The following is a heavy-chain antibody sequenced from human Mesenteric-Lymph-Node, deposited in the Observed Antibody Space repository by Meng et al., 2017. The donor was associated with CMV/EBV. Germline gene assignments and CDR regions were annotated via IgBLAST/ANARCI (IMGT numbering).Heavy chain of an antibody. V-gene: IGHV1-69*10. J-gene: IGHJ4*02. CDR2: IIPILNIA. Sequence: TLRSYASSWVRQAPGQGLEWMGGIIPILNIAHFAQKFQGRVTMTADKSTSTVYMELSSLRSEDTAVYYCARDPGWGVPATIPSYFDFWGQGTLVTVSS. CDR1: TLRSYA. CDR3: ARDPGWGVPATIPSYFDF. D-gene: IGHD2-2*02.